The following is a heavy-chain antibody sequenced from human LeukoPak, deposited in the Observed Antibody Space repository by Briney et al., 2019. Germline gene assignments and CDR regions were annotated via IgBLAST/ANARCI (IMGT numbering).Heavy chain of an antibody. V-gene: IGHV4-59*01. Sequence: SETLSLTCTVSGGSISSYYWSWIRRPPGKGLEWIGYIYHSGSTNHSPSLKSRVTISVDTSKNQFSLELGSVTAADTAVYFCASLGGYYDFWSGYRDYWGQGILVTVSS. J-gene: IGHJ4*02. D-gene: IGHD3-3*01. CDR1: GGSISSYY. CDR2: IYHSGST. CDR3: ASLGGYYDFWSGYRDY.